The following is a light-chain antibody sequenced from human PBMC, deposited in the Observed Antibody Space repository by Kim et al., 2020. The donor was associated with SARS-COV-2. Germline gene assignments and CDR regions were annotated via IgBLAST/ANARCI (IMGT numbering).Light chain of an antibody. CDR3: QQYNRWPPYI. V-gene: IGKV3-15*01. Sequence: GSQGESATLSCRTSQSVSTNLAWYQQKPGQAPRLLIYGTSTRATGIPPRFSGSGSGTEFTLTISSLQSEDFAIYYCQQYNRWPPYIFGQGTKLEI. CDR1: QSVSTN. CDR2: GTS. J-gene: IGKJ2*01.